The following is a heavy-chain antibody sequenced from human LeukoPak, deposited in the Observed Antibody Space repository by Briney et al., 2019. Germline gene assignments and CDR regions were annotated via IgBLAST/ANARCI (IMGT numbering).Heavy chain of an antibody. CDR1: GFTFSSYG. D-gene: IGHD2-2*01. CDR2: ISSSSSYI. V-gene: IGHV3-21*01. J-gene: IGHJ4*02. CDR3: ARDNGDCSSTSCHS. Sequence: PGGSLRLSCAASGFTFSSYGMNWVRQAPGKGLEWVSSISSSSSYIYYADPVKGRFTISRDNAKNSLYLQMNSLRAEDTAVYYCARDNGDCSSTSCHSWGQGTLVTVSS.